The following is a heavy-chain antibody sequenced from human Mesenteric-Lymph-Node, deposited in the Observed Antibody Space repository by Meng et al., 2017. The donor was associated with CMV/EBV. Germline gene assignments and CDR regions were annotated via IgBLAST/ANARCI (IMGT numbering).Heavy chain of an antibody. V-gene: IGHV1-2*06. J-gene: IGHJ5*02. D-gene: IGHD2/OR15-2a*01. CDR2: INPNSGVS. Sequence: QVQLVQSRAEVGKPGASVMDTCKASGYTFTDFYIHWVRQAPGQGLECMGRINPNSGVSNSAQNFQGRVTMTRDTSISTAYMELGRLTSDDTAVYYCARDHVNPEGFDPWGQGTLVTVSS. CDR3: ARDHVNPEGFDP. CDR1: GYTFTDFY.